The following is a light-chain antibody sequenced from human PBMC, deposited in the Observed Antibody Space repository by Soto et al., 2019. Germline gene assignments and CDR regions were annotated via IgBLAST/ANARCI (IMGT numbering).Light chain of an antibody. V-gene: IGKV2-28*01. Sequence: ETVMTQSPLSLPVTPGEPASISCRSSQSLLHSNGYNYLDWYLQKPGQSPQLLIYLGSNRASGVPDRFSGSGSGTDFTLKISRVAAEDVGVYYCMQALQTPFTIGQGTRLEIK. J-gene: IGKJ5*01. CDR3: MQALQTPFT. CDR1: QSLLHSNGYNY. CDR2: LGS.